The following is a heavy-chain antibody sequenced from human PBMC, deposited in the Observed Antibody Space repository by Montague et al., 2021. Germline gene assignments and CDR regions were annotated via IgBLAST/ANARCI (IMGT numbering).Heavy chain of an antibody. V-gene: IGHV3-74*01. J-gene: IGHJ4*02. CDR3: ARATLASPHRVLDS. CDR2: VSPGGTTT. D-gene: IGHD3-3*02. Sequence: SLRLSCAASGFTFSDYWMHWVRQAPGKGLVWVSHVSPGGTTTNYAASVRGRFTISRDDAKNTLYLQMHSLRGEDTAVYFCARATLASPHRVLDSWSRGNLVTVSS. CDR1: GFTFSDYW.